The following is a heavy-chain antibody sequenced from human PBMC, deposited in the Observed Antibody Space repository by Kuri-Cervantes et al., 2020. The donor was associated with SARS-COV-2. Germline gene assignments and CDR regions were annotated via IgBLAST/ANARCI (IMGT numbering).Heavy chain of an antibody. D-gene: IGHD3-3*01. V-gene: IGHV1-46*01. Sequence: ASVKVSCKASGYTFTSYYMHWVRQAPGQGLEWMGIINPSGGSTSYAQKFQGRVTMTRDTSTSTVYMELSSLRAEDTAVYYCARGGRSYYDFWSGYYTFDYWGQGTLVTVSS. CDR1: GYTFTSYY. CDR2: INPSGGST. J-gene: IGHJ4*02. CDR3: ARGGRSYYDFWSGYYTFDY.